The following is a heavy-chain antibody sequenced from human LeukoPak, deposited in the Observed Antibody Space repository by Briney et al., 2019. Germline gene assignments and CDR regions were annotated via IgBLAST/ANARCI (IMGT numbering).Heavy chain of an antibody. D-gene: IGHD1-20*01. CDR1: GFIFNNYG. Sequence: GGSLRLSCAASGFIFNNYGMHWVRQAPGKGLEWVAFIRYDGSDKYYADSVKGRFTISRDNSKNTLYLQMNSLRVEDTAVYYCARDSGPYNWNPFDYWGQGTLVTVSS. V-gene: IGHV3-30*02. CDR3: ARDSGPYNWNPFDY. J-gene: IGHJ4*02. CDR2: IRYDGSDK.